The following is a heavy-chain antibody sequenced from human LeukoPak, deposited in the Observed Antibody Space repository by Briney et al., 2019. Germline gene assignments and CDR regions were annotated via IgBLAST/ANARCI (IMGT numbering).Heavy chain of an antibody. CDR3: AKPTRGGGGSFLIDH. V-gene: IGHV3-33*06. Sequence: PGGSLRLSCATSGFTFSDYAMHWVRQAPGKGLEWVAVIWYDASDKYYEDSVKGRFTISRDNSKNTLYLEMDSLRVEDTAVYFCAKPTRGGGGSFLIDHWGQGTLVTVSS. CDR1: GFTFSDYA. CDR2: IWYDASDK. J-gene: IGHJ4*02. D-gene: IGHD1-26*01.